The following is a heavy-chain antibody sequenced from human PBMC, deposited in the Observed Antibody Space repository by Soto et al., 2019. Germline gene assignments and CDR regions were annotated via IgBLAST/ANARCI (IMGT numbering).Heavy chain of an antibody. J-gene: IGHJ4*02. Sequence: QITLQESGPPLVKPTQTLTLTCTFSGFSLSTSGVGVGWIRQPPGKALEWLALIYWDGDKRYSPSLQSRLTITKDIFKNQVVLTMTNMDPVDTARYYCVRRTTAFDYWGQGTLVTVSS. CDR3: VRRTTAFDY. CDR1: GFSLSTSGVG. D-gene: IGHD1-1*01. V-gene: IGHV2-5*02. CDR2: IYWDGDK.